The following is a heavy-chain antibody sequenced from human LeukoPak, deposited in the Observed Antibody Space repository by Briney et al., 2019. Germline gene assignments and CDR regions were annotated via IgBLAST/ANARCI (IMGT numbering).Heavy chain of an antibody. CDR2: MNPNSGNT. CDR1: GYTFTGYY. D-gene: IGHD2-2*02. J-gene: IGHJ3*02. V-gene: IGHV1-8*03. CDR3: AKEITGYCSSTSCYTPYGAFDI. Sequence: ASVKVSCKASGYTFTGYYMHWVRQAPGQGLEWMGWMNPNSGNTGYAQKFQGRVTITADKSTSTAYMELSSLRSEDTAVYYCAKEITGYCSSTSCYTPYGAFDIWGQGTMVTVSS.